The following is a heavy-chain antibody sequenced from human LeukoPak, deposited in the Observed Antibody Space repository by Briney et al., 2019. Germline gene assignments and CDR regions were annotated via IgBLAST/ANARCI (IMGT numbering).Heavy chain of an antibody. V-gene: IGHV3-30*18. J-gene: IGHJ4*02. D-gene: IGHD3-22*01. CDR3: AKDSYDRSGYYYYYFAY. CDR1: GFTFSSSG. CDR2: ITYDGSNK. Sequence: GGSLRLSCAASGFTFSSSGMHWVRQAPGKGLEWVAVITYDGSNKYYADSVKGRFTISRDNSKNTLYLQMNSLRAGDTAVYYCAKDSYDRSGYYYYYFAYWGQGTQVTVSS.